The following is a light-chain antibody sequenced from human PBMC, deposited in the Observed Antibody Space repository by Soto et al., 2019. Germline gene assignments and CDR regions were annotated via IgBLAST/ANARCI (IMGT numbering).Light chain of an antibody. CDR2: AAS. Sequence: DIQMTQAPSSLSASVGDRVTITCRASQSITTYLNWYQHKPGKAPKLLIYAASTLQSGVPSRFSGSGSGPDFTLTISSLQPEDSATYFCQQLNSYPQTFGQGTRLEIK. CDR3: QQLNSYPQT. CDR1: QSITTY. V-gene: IGKV1-9*01. J-gene: IGKJ5*01.